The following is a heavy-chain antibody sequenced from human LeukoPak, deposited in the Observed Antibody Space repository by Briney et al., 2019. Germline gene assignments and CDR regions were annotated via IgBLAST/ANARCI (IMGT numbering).Heavy chain of an antibody. V-gene: IGHV4-59*01. CDR2: MYYSVRT. CDR1: GGSISPYY. J-gene: IGHJ2*01. D-gene: IGHD3-22*01. CDR3: ARSSGYYWYFDL. Sequence: PSETLSLTCTVSGGSISPYYWSWIRQPPGKGLEWFGYMYYSVRTNYNPSLRSRVTISVGTSKNQFSLKLSSVTAADTAVYYCARSSGYYWYFDLWGRGTLVTVSS.